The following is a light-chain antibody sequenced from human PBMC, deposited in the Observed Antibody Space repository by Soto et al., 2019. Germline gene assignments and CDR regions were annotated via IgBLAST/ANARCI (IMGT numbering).Light chain of an antibody. CDR3: QQYNRYSVT. CDR2: DAS. Sequence: DIQMTQSPSTLYASLGDRVTIPCRARQSISSWLAWYQQKPGKAPKLLIYDASSLESGVPPRFSGSGSGTEFTITXXSXQPDDFATYYCQQYNRYSVTFSHGKRLEI. V-gene: IGKV1-5*01. CDR1: QSISSW. J-gene: IGKJ5*01.